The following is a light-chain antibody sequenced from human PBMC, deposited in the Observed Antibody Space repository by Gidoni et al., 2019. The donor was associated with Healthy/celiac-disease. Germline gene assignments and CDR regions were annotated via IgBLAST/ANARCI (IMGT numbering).Light chain of an antibody. J-gene: IGKJ2*01. Sequence: EIVLTQSPGTLSLSPGERATLSCRASQSVSSSYLAWYQQKPGQAPRLLLYGASSRATGIPERFSGSGSGTDFTLTISRLEPEDFAVYYCQQYGSSLPYTFGQGTKLEIK. CDR2: GAS. V-gene: IGKV3-20*01. CDR1: QSVSSSY. CDR3: QQYGSSLPYT.